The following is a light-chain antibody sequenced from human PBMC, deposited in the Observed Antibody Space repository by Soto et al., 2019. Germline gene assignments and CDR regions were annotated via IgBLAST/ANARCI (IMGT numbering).Light chain of an antibody. CDR1: QSIGTW. V-gene: IGKV1-5*01. Sequence: DIQMTQSPSTLSASVGDRVTITCRASQSIGTWVAWYQQKPGEAPKFLIYDVSTLDSGVPSRFSGSGSGTEFTLTISGLQPDDFATYYCQQYSTTWTLGQGTKVDI. CDR2: DVS. J-gene: IGKJ1*01. CDR3: QQYSTTWT.